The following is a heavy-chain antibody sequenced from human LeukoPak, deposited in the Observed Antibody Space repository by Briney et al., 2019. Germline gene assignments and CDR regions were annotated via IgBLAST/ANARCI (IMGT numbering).Heavy chain of an antibody. CDR3: ARDFYDGFALDY. J-gene: IGHJ4*02. Sequence: GGTLRLSCAASGFTFSSSGMSWVRQAPGKGLEWVSFIFSSSTYIYYTDSVKGRFTISRDNARNSLYLQMDNLRAEDTGVYYCARDFYDGFALDYWGQGTLVTVSS. CDR2: IFSSSTYI. D-gene: IGHD2/OR15-2a*01. V-gene: IGHV3-21*03. CDR1: GFTFSSSG.